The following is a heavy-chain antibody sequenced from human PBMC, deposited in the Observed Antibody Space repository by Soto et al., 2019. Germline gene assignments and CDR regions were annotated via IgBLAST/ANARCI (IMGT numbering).Heavy chain of an antibody. CDR1: GYTFTNYD. V-gene: IGHV1-8*01. D-gene: IGHD3-16*01. J-gene: IGHJ4*02. CDR2: MNPNSGNT. CDR3: ARVWGTIDY. Sequence: QVQLVQSGAEVKKPGASVKVSCKTSGYTFTNYDINWVRQATGQGLEWMGWMNPNSGNTGSTQKVQGRITMTRDTSIGTAYMELTSLRSEDTAVYYCARVWGTIDYWGQGPLVTVSS.